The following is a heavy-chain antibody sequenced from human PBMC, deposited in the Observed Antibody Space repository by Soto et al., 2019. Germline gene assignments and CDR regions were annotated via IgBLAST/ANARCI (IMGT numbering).Heavy chain of an antibody. CDR3: ARTSYYDSTGYYNLDV. Sequence: GASVKVSCKASGYTFTSYDINWVRQATGQGLEWMGWMNPNSGNTGYAQKFQGRVTMTRNTSISTAYMELSSLRSEDTAVYYCARTSYYDSTGYYNLDVWGPGTTVTVSS. D-gene: IGHD3-22*01. V-gene: IGHV1-8*01. J-gene: IGHJ6*02. CDR2: MNPNSGNT. CDR1: GYTFTSYD.